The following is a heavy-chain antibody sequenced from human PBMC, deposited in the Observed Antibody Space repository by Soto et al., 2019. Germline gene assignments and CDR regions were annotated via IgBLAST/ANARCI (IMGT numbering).Heavy chain of an antibody. CDR1: GYTFTSYG. CDR3: AREVQGYSSSTSCLFADDPYWYFDL. CDR2: ISAYNGNT. V-gene: IGHV1-18*01. J-gene: IGHJ2*01. Sequence: ASVKVSCKASGYTFTSYGISWVRQAPGQGLEWMGWISAYNGNTNYAQKLQGRVTMTTDTSTSTAYMELRSLRSDDTAVYYCAREVQGYSSSTSCLFADDPYWYFDLWGR. D-gene: IGHD2-2*01.